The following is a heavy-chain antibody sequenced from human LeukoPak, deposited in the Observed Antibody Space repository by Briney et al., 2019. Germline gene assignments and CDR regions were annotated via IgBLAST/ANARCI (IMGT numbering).Heavy chain of an antibody. CDR2: ISYTGMYE. J-gene: IGHJ6*03. CDR3: ARAADYYDSSGQHYMDV. D-gene: IGHD3-22*01. Sequence: PGGSLRLSCAASRFTFSIYAMHWVRQAPGKGLEWVAVISYTGMYEYYADSVKGRFTISRDNSKNTLYLQMNSLRVDDTAVYYCARAADYYDSSGQHYMDVWGKGTTVTVSS. CDR1: RFTFSIYA. V-gene: IGHV3-30*04.